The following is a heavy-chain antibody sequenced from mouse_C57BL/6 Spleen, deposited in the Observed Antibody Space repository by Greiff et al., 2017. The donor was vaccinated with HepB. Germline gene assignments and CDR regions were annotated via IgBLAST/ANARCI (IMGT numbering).Heavy chain of an antibody. CDR3: ARNRYGSSYRGYFDV. J-gene: IGHJ1*03. V-gene: IGHV2-2*01. CDR2: IWSGGST. D-gene: IGHD1-1*01. CDR1: GFSLTSYG. Sequence: VQLQQSGPGLVQPSQSLSITCTVSGFSLTSYGVHWVRQSPGKGLEWLGVIWSGGSTDYNAAFISRLSISKDNSKSHVFFKMNSLQADDTAIYYCARNRYGSSYRGYFDVWGTGTTVTVSS.